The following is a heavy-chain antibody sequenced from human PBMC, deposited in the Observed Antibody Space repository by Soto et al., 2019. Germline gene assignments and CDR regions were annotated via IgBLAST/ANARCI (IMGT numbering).Heavy chain of an antibody. D-gene: IGHD3-22*01. V-gene: IGHV3-30-3*01. CDR1: GFTFSSYA. Sequence: GGSLRLSCAASGFTFSSYAMHWVRQAPGKGLEWVAVISYDGSNKYYADSVEGRFTISRDNSKNTLYLQMNSLRAEDTAVYYCARERYYDSSGSFDYWGQGTLVTVSS. CDR2: ISYDGSNK. CDR3: ARERYYDSSGSFDY. J-gene: IGHJ4*02.